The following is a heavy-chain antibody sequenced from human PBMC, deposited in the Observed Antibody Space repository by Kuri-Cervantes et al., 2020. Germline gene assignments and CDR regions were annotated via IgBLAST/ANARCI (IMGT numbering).Heavy chain of an antibody. V-gene: IGHV3-21*01. D-gene: IGHD2-21*02. CDR3: ARAHIVVVTHDAFDI. Sequence: GESLKISCAASGFTFSSYSMNWVRQAPGKGLEWVSSISSSSSYIYYADSVKGRFTISRDNTKNSLYLQMSSLRAEDTAVYYCARAHIVVVTHDAFDIWGQGTMVTVSS. CDR2: ISSSSSYI. CDR1: GFTFSSYS. J-gene: IGHJ3*02.